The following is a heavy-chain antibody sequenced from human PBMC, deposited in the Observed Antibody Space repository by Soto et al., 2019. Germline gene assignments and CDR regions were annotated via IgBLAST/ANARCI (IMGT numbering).Heavy chain of an antibody. J-gene: IGHJ4*02. V-gene: IGHV1-2*04. CDR2: INPNSGDT. D-gene: IGHD5-18*01. CDR1: GYTFTAYY. Sequence: QVQLVQSGAEVKKLGASVKVSCKASGYTFTAYYIHWVRQAPGQGLEWVGWINPNSGDTNYAQRFQGWVTMTGDTSVSTAYMDLTRLRSDDTAVYYCARGGYTYGYGLDYWDQGTLVTVSS. CDR3: ARGGYTYGYGLDY.